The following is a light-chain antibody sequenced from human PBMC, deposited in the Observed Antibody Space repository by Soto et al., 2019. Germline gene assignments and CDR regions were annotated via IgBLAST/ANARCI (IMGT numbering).Light chain of an antibody. J-gene: IGKJ2*01. Sequence: DIQMTQSPSSLSASAGDRVTITCRASQAINGYLDWYQQKRGKAPKLLIFRASTLHSEVPSRFSGSGSGTEFTLIISGLQPEDLGTYYCQQSYTSPFTFGQGTRLEI. CDR2: RAS. CDR3: QQSYTSPFT. CDR1: QAINGY. V-gene: IGKV1-39*01.